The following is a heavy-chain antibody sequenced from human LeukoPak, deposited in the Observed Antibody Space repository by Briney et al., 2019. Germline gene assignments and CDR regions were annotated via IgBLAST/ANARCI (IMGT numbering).Heavy chain of an antibody. D-gene: IGHD6-13*01. Sequence: ASVKVSCKASGGSFSSYAISWVRQAPGQGLEWMGWINPNSGGTNYAQKFQGRVTMTRDTSISTAYMELSRLRSDDTAVYYCARVPSRQLVPDYWGQGTLVTVSS. J-gene: IGHJ4*02. CDR2: INPNSGGT. CDR1: GGSFSSYA. V-gene: IGHV1-2*02. CDR3: ARVPSRQLVPDY.